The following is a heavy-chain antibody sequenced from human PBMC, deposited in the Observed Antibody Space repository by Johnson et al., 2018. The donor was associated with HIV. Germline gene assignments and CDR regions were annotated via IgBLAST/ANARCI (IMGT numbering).Heavy chain of an antibody. CDR3: TRDAKLRPLDGPDDAFDI. CDR1: GFAFHDRG. D-gene: IGHD2-2*03. V-gene: IGHV3-15*01. J-gene: IGHJ3*02. Sequence: VQLVESGGGVVRPGGSLRLSCAASGFAFHDRGMSWVRQAPGKGLEWVSGINGNGGTTDYAAPVKGRFTISRDDSKNTLYLQMNSLKTEDTAVYYCTRDAKLRPLDGPDDAFDIWGQGTMVTVSS. CDR2: INGNGGTT.